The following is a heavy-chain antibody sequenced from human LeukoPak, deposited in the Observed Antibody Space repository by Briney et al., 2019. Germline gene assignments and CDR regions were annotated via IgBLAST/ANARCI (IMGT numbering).Heavy chain of an antibody. V-gene: IGHV1-2*02. CDR2: INPNSGGT. CDR3: ARDLEEDYGDYVIDY. J-gene: IGHJ4*02. D-gene: IGHD4-17*01. CDR1: GYTFTGYY. Sequence: GASVKVSCKASGYTFTGYYMHWVRQAPGQGLEWMGWINPNSGGTNYAQKFQGRVTMTRDTSISTAYMELSRLRSDDTAVYHCARDLEEDYGDYVIDYWGQGTLVTVSS.